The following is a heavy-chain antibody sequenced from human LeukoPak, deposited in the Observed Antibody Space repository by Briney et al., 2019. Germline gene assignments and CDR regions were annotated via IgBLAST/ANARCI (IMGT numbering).Heavy chain of an antibody. CDR2: INSDGSST. CDR3: AKVYRDNGDYFAFNV. V-gene: IGHV3-74*01. Sequence: GGSLRLSCAASGFTFSSYWMHWVRQAPGKGLVWVSRINSDGSSTSYADSVKGRFTISRDNSRNTLSLQMSSLRAEDTAVYYCAKVYRDNGDYFAFNVWGQGSMVTVSS. J-gene: IGHJ3*01. D-gene: IGHD4-17*01. CDR1: GFTFSSYW.